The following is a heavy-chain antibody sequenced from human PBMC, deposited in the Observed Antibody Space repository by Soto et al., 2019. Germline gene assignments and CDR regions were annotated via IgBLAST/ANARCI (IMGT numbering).Heavy chain of an antibody. V-gene: IGHV4-59*11. CDR3: ARRLELRHYYYYYGMDV. D-gene: IGHD1-7*01. J-gene: IGHJ6*02. Sequence: SETLSLTCSVSGGSIRSHYWSWIRQPPGKGLEWIGYIYYSGSTNYNPSLKSRVTISVDTSKNRFSLRVSSVTAADTAVYYCARRLELRHYYYYYGMDVRGQRTTVTVSS. CDR1: GGSIRSHY. CDR2: IYYSGST.